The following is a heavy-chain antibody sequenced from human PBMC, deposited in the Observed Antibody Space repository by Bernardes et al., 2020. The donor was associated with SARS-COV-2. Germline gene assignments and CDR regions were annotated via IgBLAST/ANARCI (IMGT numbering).Heavy chain of an antibody. CDR3: ARDPSPGVRGVNL. CDR2: IYSGGST. V-gene: IGHV3-66*02. D-gene: IGHD3-10*01. CDR1: GFTVSSNY. Sequence: GWSLRLSCAASGFTVSSNYMSWVRQAPGKGLEWVSVIYSGGSTYYADSVKGRFTISRDNSKNTLYLQMNSLRAEDTAVYYCARDPSPGVRGVNLWGQGTLVTVSS. J-gene: IGHJ5*02.